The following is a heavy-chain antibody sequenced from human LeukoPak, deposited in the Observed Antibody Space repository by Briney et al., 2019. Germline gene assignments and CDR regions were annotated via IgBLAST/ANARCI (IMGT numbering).Heavy chain of an antibody. CDR3: ARRAKNAYCFDY. CDR1: GGSMSSYY. Sequence: SETLSLTWTVSGGSMSSYYGTWIRQPPGKGLEWIGYIFSSGATNYNPSLKSRVTMSVDTSKSQFSLRLSSVTAADTAVYYCARRAKNAYCFDYWGQGTLVTVSS. V-gene: IGHV4-59*08. J-gene: IGHJ4*01. CDR2: IFSSGAT. D-gene: IGHD1-26*01.